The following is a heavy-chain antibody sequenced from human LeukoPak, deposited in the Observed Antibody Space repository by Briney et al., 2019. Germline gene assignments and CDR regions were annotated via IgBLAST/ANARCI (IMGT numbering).Heavy chain of an antibody. CDR3: ARFRYGGLFDY. CDR2: IYYSGST. D-gene: IGHD4-23*01. CDR1: GGSISSSSYY. V-gene: IGHV4-61*01. Sequence: SETLSLTCTVSGGSISSSSYYWSWIRQPPGKGLEWIGYIYYSGSTNYNPSLKSRVTISVDTSKNQFSLKLSSVTAADTAVYYCARFRYGGLFDYWGQGTLVTVSS. J-gene: IGHJ4*02.